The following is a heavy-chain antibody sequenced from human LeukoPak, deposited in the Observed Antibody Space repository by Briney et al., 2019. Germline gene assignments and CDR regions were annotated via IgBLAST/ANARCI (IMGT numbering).Heavy chain of an antibody. J-gene: IGHJ4*02. CDR3: LKVSVRRRVGNVVVLPAAVVY. CDR2: SSAYNGNT. Sequence: ASVKVSCKAAGYTVTSYGISWVRRAPGHGLEWMGWSSAYNGNTDYAQKHQGRVTMTTDTSTSPAYMCLRRLRSFEPAVHSCLKVSVRRRVGNVVVLPAAVVYWGQETLVTVSS. CDR1: GYTVTSYG. D-gene: IGHD2-2*01. V-gene: IGHV1-18*01.